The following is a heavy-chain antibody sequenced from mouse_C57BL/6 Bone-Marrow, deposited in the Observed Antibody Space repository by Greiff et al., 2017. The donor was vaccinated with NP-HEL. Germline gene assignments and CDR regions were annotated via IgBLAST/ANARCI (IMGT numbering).Heavy chain of an antibody. D-gene: IGHD1-1*01. Sequence: EVKVVESGEGLVKPGGSLKLSCAASGFTFSSYAMSWVRQTPEKRLEWVAYISSGGDCINYADNVKGRFTISRDNARNTLYLQMSSLKSEYTAMYYCTRDQATLVADYWGQGTTLTVSS. V-gene: IGHV5-9-1*02. CDR1: GFTFSSYA. J-gene: IGHJ2*01. CDR2: ISSGGDCI. CDR3: TRDQATLVADY.